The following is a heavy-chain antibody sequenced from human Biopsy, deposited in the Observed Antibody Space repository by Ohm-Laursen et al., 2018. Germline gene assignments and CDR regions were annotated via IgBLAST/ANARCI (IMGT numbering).Heavy chain of an antibody. Sequence: TLSLTCSVSGYSISTAYYWAWIRQPPGKGLEWIASIYHIGSTNYNPSLKSRVSISVDTSKNQFSLRLTSVTAADTAVYYCAGATNSTGWPYYYFYGMDVWGQGTTVTVSS. J-gene: IGHJ6*02. D-gene: IGHD2/OR15-2a*01. V-gene: IGHV4-38-2*02. CDR3: AGATNSTGWPYYYFYGMDV. CDR2: IYHIGST. CDR1: GYSISTAYY.